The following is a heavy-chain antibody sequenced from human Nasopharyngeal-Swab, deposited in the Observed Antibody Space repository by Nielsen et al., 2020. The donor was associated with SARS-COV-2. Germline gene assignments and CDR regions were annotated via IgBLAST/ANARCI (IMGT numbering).Heavy chain of an antibody. CDR3: AKGGRSVRGRFYGMDV. CDR1: GFTFSNYG. CDR2: IWYDGSNK. J-gene: IGHJ6*02. V-gene: IGHV3-33*06. D-gene: IGHD3-10*01. Sequence: GESLQISCAASGFTFSNYGMHWVRQAPGKGLEWVAVIWYDGSNKYYADSVKGRFTISRDNSKNTVYLQMNSLRDEDTAVYYCAKGGRSVRGRFYGMDVWGQGTTVTVSS.